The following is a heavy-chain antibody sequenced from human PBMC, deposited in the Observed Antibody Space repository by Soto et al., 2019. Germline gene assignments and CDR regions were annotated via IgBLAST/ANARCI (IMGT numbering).Heavy chain of an antibody. CDR2: IIPIIGII. Sequence: QVQLVQFGAEVKKPGSSVKVSCKASGGTFSTYTITWVRQAPGQGLEWMGRIIPIIGIINYAQKFQGRVTISADKFTGTAYMALTGLRSDDTAVYYCAGDAGSHYNDSHAPSYPWGQGTLVTVSS. J-gene: IGHJ5*02. D-gene: IGHD4-4*01. V-gene: IGHV1-69*08. CDR3: AGDAGSHYNDSHAPSYP. CDR1: GGTFSTYT.